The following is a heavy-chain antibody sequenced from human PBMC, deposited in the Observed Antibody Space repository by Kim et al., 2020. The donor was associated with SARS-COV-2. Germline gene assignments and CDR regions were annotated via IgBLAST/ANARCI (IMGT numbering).Heavy chain of an antibody. V-gene: IGHV3-48*03. CDR3: ARLSSSWYLQGYFDY. Sequence: DSVKGRFTISRDNAKNSLYLQMNSLRAEDTAVYYCARLSSSWYLQGYFDYWGQGTLVTVSS. J-gene: IGHJ4*02. D-gene: IGHD6-13*01.